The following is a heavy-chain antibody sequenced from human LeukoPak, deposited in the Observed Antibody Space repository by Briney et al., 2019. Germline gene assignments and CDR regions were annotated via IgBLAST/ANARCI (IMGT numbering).Heavy chain of an antibody. CDR2: ISSSGDT. J-gene: IGHJ4*02. V-gene: IGHV3-48*02. Sequence: TGGSLRLSCAASGLRFSGYGMNWVPQAPGKGLEWSSFISSSGDTSYADSVKGRFTISRDNAKNSLFLQRNSLRDEDTAVYYCASGPLGWSDYWGQGALVTVSS. CDR3: ASGPLGWSDY. CDR1: GLRFSGYG. D-gene: IGHD1-26*01.